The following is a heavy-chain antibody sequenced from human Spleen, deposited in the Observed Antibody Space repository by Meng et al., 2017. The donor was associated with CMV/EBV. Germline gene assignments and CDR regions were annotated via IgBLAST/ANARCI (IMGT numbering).Heavy chain of an antibody. J-gene: IGHJ1*01. D-gene: IGHD1-1*01. CDR1: GFTFSVSA. CDR3: SRLEYGLDS. Sequence: GGSLRLSCTTSGFTFSVSAIHWVRQASGKGLEWVGRVRTRTNRYATAYSVSMKGRFTVSRDDSKNTAYLQMNSLKPEDTAMYYCSRLEYGLDSWGQGTLVTVSS. CDR2: VRTRTNRYAT. V-gene: IGHV3-73*01.